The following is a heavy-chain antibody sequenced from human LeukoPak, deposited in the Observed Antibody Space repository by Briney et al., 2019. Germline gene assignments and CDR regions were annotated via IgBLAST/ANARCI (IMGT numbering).Heavy chain of an antibody. Sequence: PVGSLRLSCAASGFTFSSYAMHWVRQAPGKGLEWVAFIRYDGSNKFYADSVKGRFTISRDTSKNTLYLQMNSLSTEDSAIYYCAKAGYCATTGCPDYYYMDVWGRGTTVTVSS. CDR2: IRYDGSNK. J-gene: IGHJ6*03. CDR1: GFTFSSYA. CDR3: AKAGYCATTGCPDYYYMDV. D-gene: IGHD2-2*01. V-gene: IGHV3-30*02.